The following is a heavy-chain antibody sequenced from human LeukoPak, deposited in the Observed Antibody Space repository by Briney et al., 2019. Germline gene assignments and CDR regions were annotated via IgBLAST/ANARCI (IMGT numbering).Heavy chain of an antibody. CDR2: ISGSGGST. J-gene: IGHJ4*02. CDR3: AKDLGGYYEGYFDY. CDR1: GFTLSSYA. D-gene: IGHD3-22*01. Sequence: PGGSLRLSCAASGFTLSSYAMSWVRQAPGKGLEWVSVISGSGGSTYYADSVKGRFTISRDNSKNTLYLQMNSLRAEDTAVYYCAKDLGGYYEGYFDYWGQGTLVTVSS. V-gene: IGHV3-23*01.